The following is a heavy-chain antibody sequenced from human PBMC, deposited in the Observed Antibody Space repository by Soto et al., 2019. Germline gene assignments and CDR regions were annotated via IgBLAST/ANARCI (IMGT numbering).Heavy chain of an antibody. CDR1: GGTFSSYA. Sequence: EASVKVSCKASGGTFSSYAISWVRQAPGQGLEWMGGIIPIFGTANYAQKFQGRVTITADESTSTAYMELSSLRSEDTAVYYCASSRVEDWFDPWGQGTLVTVSS. D-gene: IGHD1-1*01. J-gene: IGHJ5*02. V-gene: IGHV1-69*13. CDR3: ASSRVEDWFDP. CDR2: IIPIFGTA.